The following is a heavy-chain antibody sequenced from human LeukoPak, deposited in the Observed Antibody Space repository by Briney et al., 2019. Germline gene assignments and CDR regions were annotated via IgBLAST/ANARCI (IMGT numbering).Heavy chain of an antibody. CDR1: GGSISSYY. CDR3: ARGWFGESRFDP. CDR2: MYYSGST. V-gene: IGHV4-59*01. D-gene: IGHD3-10*01. Sequence: SETLSLTCTVSGGSISSYYWSWIRQPPGKGLEYIGYMYYSGSTYHNPSLKSRVTISVDTSKNQFSLKLSSVTAADTAVYYCARGWFGESRFDPWGQGTLVTVSS. J-gene: IGHJ5*02.